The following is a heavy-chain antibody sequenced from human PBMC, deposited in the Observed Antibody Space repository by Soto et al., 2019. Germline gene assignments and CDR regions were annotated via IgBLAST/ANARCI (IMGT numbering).Heavy chain of an antibody. D-gene: IGHD6-19*01. CDR1: GYTFTSYG. CDR2: ISAYNGNT. V-gene: IGHV1-18*01. Sequence: QVQLVQSGAEVKKPGASVKVSCKASGYTFTSYGISWVRQAPGQGLEWMGWISAYNGNTNYAQKLQGRVTMTTDTSTSTGYRGLRSLRSYHTAVYYCARSYSSGPFYYYYYGMDVWGQGTTVTVSS. J-gene: IGHJ6*02. CDR3: ARSYSSGPFYYYYYGMDV.